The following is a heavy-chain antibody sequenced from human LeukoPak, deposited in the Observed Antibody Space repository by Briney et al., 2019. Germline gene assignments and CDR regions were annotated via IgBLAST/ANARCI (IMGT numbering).Heavy chain of an antibody. Sequence: SETLSLTCAVYGGSFSGYYWSWIRRPPGKGLEWIGEINHSGSTNYNPSLKSRVTISVDTSKNQFSLKLSSVTAADTAVFYCARGFDSSGYRDYWGQGTLVTVSS. CDR1: GGSFSGYY. CDR2: INHSGST. J-gene: IGHJ4*02. CDR3: ARGFDSSGYRDY. V-gene: IGHV4-34*01. D-gene: IGHD3-22*01.